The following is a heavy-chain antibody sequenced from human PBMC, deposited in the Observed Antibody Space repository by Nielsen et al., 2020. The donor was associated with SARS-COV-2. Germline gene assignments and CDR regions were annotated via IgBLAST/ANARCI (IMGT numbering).Heavy chain of an antibody. CDR1: GYSFFSYY. J-gene: IGHJ4*02. CDR2: MNPNSGNT. V-gene: IGHV1-8*01. CDR3: ARGAGDVRY. D-gene: IGHD1-26*01. Sequence: ASLKVSCNASGYSFFSYYINCLRQPPGQRLESMVWMNPNSGNTAYAQKFQGRVTITRNTSISTAYMELSSLRSEDTAVYYCARGAGDVRYWGQGTLVTVSS.